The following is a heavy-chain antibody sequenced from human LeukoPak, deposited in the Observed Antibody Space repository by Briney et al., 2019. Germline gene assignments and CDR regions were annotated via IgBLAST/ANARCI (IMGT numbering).Heavy chain of an antibody. J-gene: IGHJ4*02. CDR2: IYYSGST. CDR3: AREYMRYGSGLYFDY. D-gene: IGHD3-10*01. Sequence: SETLSLTCTVSGGSISSGGYYWSWIRQHPGKGLEWIGYIYYSGSTYYNPSLKSRVTISVDTSKNQFSLKLSSVTAADTAVYYCAREYMRYGSGLYFDYWGQGTLVTVSS. CDR1: GGSISSGGYY. V-gene: IGHV4-31*03.